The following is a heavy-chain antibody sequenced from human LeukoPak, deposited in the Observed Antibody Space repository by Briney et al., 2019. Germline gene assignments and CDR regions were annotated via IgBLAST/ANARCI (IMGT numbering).Heavy chain of an antibody. J-gene: IGHJ4*02. CDR2: TSSDLNVK. V-gene: IGHV3-30-3*01. CDR1: GFTFRNYV. Sequence: QAGGSLRLSCAASGFTFRNYVIHWVRQAPGKGLEWVAVTSSDLNVKLYADSVKGRFTISRDNSRSTLYLQMNSLRPEDTAIYYCARGGSSGWKFKTFFDYWGQGTLVTVSS. CDR3: ARGGSSGWKFKTFFDY. D-gene: IGHD6-19*01.